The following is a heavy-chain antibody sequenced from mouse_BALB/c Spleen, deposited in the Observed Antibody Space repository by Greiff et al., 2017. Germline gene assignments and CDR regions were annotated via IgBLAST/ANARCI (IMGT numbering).Heavy chain of an antibody. J-gene: IGHJ3*01. CDR2: ISYSGST. CDR3: ARGDYGSRAGFAY. V-gene: IGHV3-2*02. Sequence: EVQLQQSGPGLVKPSQSLSLTCTVTGYSITSDYAWNWIRQFPGNKLEWMGYISYSGSTSYNPSLKSRISITRDTSKNQFFLQLNSVTTEDTATYYCARGDYGSRAGFAYWGQGTLVTVSA. D-gene: IGHD1-1*01. CDR1: GYSITSDYA.